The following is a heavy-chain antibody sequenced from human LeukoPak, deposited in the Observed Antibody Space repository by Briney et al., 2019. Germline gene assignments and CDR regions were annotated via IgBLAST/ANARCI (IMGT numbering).Heavy chain of an antibody. J-gene: IGHJ3*02. V-gene: IGHV3-74*01. Sequence: GGSLRLSCAASGFTFSRYSMHWVRRAPGKGLVWVSHVNSDGSGTDYADSVKGRFTISRDNAKNTLYLQMNSLRAEDTAVYYCARDYYGEDAFDIWGQGTMVTVSS. CDR2: VNSDGSGT. CDR1: GFTFSRYS. D-gene: IGHD4-17*01. CDR3: ARDYYGEDAFDI.